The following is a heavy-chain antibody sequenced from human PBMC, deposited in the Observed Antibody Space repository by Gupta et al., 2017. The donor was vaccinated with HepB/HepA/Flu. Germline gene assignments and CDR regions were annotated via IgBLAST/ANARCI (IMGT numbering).Heavy chain of an antibody. J-gene: IGHJ3*02. D-gene: IGHD4-17*01. Sequence: EVQLLESGGGLEQQGGYLRLSSAASGSTFTNYAVTWDRQTPGKGLEWVSAISGCGDTTFYADSVKGRFTISRDNSKNILYLQMNSLRVEDTAIYYCAKDPNGDYVGAFDTGGQGTMVTVSS. V-gene: IGHV3-23*01. CDR3: AKDPNGDYVGAFDT. CDR2: ISGCGDTT. CDR1: GSTFTNYA.